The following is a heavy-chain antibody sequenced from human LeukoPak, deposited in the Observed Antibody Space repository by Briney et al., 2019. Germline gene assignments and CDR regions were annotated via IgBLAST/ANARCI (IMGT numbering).Heavy chain of an antibody. Sequence: PGGSLRLSCAASGFTFSSYSMNWVRQAPGKGLEWVSNIRGSSISIYYADSVKGRFTISRDNAKNSLYLQMTSLRAEDTAVYYCARDPGYSDVTEDYGMDVWGQGTTVTVSS. CDR2: IRGSSISI. V-gene: IGHV3-48*04. CDR1: GFTFSSYS. D-gene: IGHD6-13*01. J-gene: IGHJ6*02. CDR3: ARDPGYSDVTEDYGMDV.